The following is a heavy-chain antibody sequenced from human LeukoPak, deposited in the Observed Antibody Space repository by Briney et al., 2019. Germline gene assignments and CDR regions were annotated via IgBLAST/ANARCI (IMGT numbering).Heavy chain of an antibody. CDR3: ARVRNSGFRYVDS. J-gene: IGHJ4*02. Sequence: ASVKVSCKASGYTFTNYAISWVRQAPGQGLEWVGWISAYNGNTNYAQKLQGRVTMTTDTSTSTAYMDLGSLRSDDTAVYYCARVRNSGFRYVDSWGQGTLVTVSS. V-gene: IGHV1-18*01. CDR2: ISAYNGNT. CDR1: GYTFTNYA. D-gene: IGHD5-12*01.